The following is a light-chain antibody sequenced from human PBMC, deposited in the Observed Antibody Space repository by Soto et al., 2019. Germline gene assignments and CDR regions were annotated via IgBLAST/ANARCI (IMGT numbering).Light chain of an antibody. V-gene: IGKV3-20*01. CDR1: QSVSNSY. CDR3: QQYGSSPLT. Sequence: EIVLTQSPGTLSLSPGERATLSCRASQSVSNSYLAWYQQKPGQAPRLLIYGASIRATGIPDRFSGSGSGTDFTLTISRLEPEDFAVYYSQQYGSSPLTFGGGTNVELK. CDR2: GAS. J-gene: IGKJ4*01.